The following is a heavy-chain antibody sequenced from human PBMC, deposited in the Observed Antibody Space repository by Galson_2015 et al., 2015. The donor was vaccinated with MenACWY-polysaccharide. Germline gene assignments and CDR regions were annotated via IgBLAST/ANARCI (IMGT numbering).Heavy chain of an antibody. Sequence: SLRLSCAASGFTFSSYGIHWVRQTPDKGLEWVAVVSDDGRKQYYADSLKGRFTISRDNSKNTLYLQVDSLRPEDTAMYYCAKEPFGSGPFDIWGRGTMVIVSS. V-gene: IGHV3-30*18. CDR1: GFTFSSYG. J-gene: IGHJ3*02. CDR2: VSDDGRKQ. D-gene: IGHD3-10*01. CDR3: AKEPFGSGPFDI.